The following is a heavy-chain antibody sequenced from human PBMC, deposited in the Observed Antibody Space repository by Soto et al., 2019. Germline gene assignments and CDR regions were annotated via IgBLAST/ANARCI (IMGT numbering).Heavy chain of an antibody. J-gene: IGHJ4*02. Sequence: QLQLQESGPGLVKSSETLSLTCTVSGGSIYSIGYYWGWIRQPPGKGLEWIGNIYYNGSTYYNPYLKRRVTISLDTYKNQFSLKVNSVTAADTAVYHCARRSVGRCYNYWGQGTLVTVSS. CDR1: GGSIYSIGYY. CDR3: ARRSVGRCYNY. CDR2: IYYNGST. D-gene: IGHD2-15*01. V-gene: IGHV4-39*01.